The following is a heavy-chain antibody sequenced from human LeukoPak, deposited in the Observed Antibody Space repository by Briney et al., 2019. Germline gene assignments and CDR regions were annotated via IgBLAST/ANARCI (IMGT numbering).Heavy chain of an antibody. CDR3: ARDYSSSWYGYYYYYGMDV. J-gene: IGHJ6*02. D-gene: IGHD6-13*01. CDR1: GGSISSYY. Sequence: SETLSVTCTGSGGSISSYYWSWIRQPPGKGLEWIGYIYYSGSTNYNPSPKSRVTISVDTSKNQFSLKLSSVTAADTAVYYCARDYSSSWYGYYYYYGMDVWGQGTTVTVSS. V-gene: IGHV4-59*01. CDR2: IYYSGST.